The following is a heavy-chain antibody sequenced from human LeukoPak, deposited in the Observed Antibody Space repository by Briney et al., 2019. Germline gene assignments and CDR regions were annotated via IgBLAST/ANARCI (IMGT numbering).Heavy chain of an antibody. CDR2: IYYSGST. D-gene: IGHD2-2*01. V-gene: IGHV4-61*01. Sequence: SETLSLTCTVSGVSVSSGSYYWSWIRQPPGEGLEWIGYIYYSGSTNYNPSLKSRVTISVDTSKNQFSLKLSSVTAADTAVYYCAREDIVVVPAADAFDIWGQGTMVTVSS. CDR3: AREDIVVVPAADAFDI. CDR1: GVSVSSGSYY. J-gene: IGHJ3*02.